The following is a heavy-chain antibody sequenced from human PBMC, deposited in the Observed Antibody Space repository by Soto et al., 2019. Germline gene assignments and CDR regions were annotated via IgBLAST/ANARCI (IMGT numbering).Heavy chain of an antibody. J-gene: IGHJ5*02. CDR1: GGSISSYY. Sequence: PSETLSLTCTVSGGSISSYYWSWIRQPPGKGLEWIGYIYYSGSTNYNPSLKSRVTISVDTSKNQFSLRLSSVTAADTAVYYCARVVGWSGYKNLFDPWGQGTLVTVSS. V-gene: IGHV4-59*01. CDR3: ARVVGWSGYKNLFDP. D-gene: IGHD3-3*01. CDR2: IYYSGST.